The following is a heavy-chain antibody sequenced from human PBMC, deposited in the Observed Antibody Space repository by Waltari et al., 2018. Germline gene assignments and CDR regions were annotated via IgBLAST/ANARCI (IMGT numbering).Heavy chain of an antibody. J-gene: IGHJ4*02. CDR2: IRYDGSNK. CDR1: GFTFSSYS. D-gene: IGHD3-10*01. V-gene: IGHV3-30*02. Sequence: QLQLVASGGGVVQPGASLRLSCAASGFTFSSYSMHWLRQGTGKGLEWVAFIRYDGSNKYYADSVKGRFTISRDNSKNTLYLQMNSLRAEDTAVYYCAKDDMVQGVIGYWGQGTLVTVSS. CDR3: AKDDMVQGVIGY.